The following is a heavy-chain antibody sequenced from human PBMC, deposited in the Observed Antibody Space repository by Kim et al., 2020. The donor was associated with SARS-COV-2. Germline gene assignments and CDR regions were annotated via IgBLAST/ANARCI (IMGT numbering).Heavy chain of an antibody. Sequence: YADAVKGRFTISRDNSKNTLYLQMNSLRAEDTAVYYCAKSHLSSRRLLDYWGQGTLVTVSS. J-gene: IGHJ4*02. CDR3: AKSHLSSRRLLDY. V-gene: IGHV3-23*01. D-gene: IGHD6-6*01.